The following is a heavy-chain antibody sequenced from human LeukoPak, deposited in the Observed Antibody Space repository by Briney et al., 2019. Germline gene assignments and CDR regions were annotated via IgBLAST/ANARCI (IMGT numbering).Heavy chain of an antibody. Sequence: GGSLRLSCAASGFTFSNYWMSWVRQAPGKGLEWVANIKQDGSERYYVDSVKGRFTISRDNAKNSLYLQMNSLRAEDTALYYCARVTLVGAFDIWGQGTVVTVSS. CDR1: GFTFSNYW. J-gene: IGHJ3*02. D-gene: IGHD1-26*01. CDR2: IKQDGSER. CDR3: ARVTLVGAFDI. V-gene: IGHV3-7*03.